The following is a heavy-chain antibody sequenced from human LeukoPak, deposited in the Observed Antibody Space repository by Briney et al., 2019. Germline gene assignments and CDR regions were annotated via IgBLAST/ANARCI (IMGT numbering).Heavy chain of an antibody. V-gene: IGHV3-11*05. CDR1: GFTFSDYY. J-gene: IGHJ6*02. CDR3: ARDSSEAAYYYGSGSHGMDV. Sequence: PGGSLRLSCAASGFTFSDYYMSWIRQAPGKGLEWVSYISSSSSYTNYADSVKGRFTISRDNAKNSPYLQMNSLRAEDTAVYYCARDSSEAAYYYGSGSHGMDVWGQGTTVTVSS. CDR2: ISSSSSYT. D-gene: IGHD3-10*01.